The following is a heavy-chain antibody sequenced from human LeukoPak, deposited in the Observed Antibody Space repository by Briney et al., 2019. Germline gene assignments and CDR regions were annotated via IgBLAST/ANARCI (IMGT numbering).Heavy chain of an antibody. CDR1: GFTFSTYA. J-gene: IGHJ3*02. CDR2: ISYDGSDK. CDR3: ARDYYYGSGSPPGDTFDI. D-gene: IGHD3-10*01. Sequence: RGSLRLSCAASGFTFSTYAMHWVRQAPGKGLEWVALISYDGSDKFYTASVEGRFTISRDTSKNTLYLQMNSLRADDTAIYYCARDYYYGSGSPPGDTFDIWGQGTMVTVSS. V-gene: IGHV3-30-3*01.